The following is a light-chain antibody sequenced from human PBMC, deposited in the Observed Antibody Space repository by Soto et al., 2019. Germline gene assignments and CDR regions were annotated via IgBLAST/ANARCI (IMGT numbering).Light chain of an antibody. J-gene: IGLJ2*01. V-gene: IGLV1-44*01. CDR3: AAWDDSLNGPV. CDR1: SSNIGSNT. Sequence: QSVVTQPPSASGTPGQRVTISCSGSSSNIGSNTVNWYQQFPGTAPKILIYNNNLRPSGVPDRFSGSKSGTSASLAISGLQSEDEGNYYCAAWDDSLNGPVFGGGTKVTVL. CDR2: NNN.